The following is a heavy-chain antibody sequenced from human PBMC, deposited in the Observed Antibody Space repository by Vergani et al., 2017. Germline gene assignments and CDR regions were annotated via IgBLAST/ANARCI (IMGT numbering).Heavy chain of an antibody. D-gene: IGHD2-15*01. Sequence: EVQLVQSGAEVKKPGESLRLSCKGSGYSFTSYWISWVRQMPGKGLEWVGRIDPSDSYTNYSPSFQGQVTISVDKANSTAYLQWSSLKASDTAMYYCAGVRVGQDWFDHWGQGTLVTVSS. V-gene: IGHV5-10-1*03. CDR3: AGVRVGQDWFDH. CDR2: IDPSDSYT. CDR1: GYSFTSYW. J-gene: IGHJ5*02.